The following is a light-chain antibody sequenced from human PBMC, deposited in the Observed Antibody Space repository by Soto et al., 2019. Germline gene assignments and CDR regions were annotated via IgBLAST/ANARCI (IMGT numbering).Light chain of an antibody. CDR2: GAS. J-gene: IGKJ1*01. Sequence: GLTQSPGTLSLSPGERATLSCRATESISSSYLAWYQQKPGPAPRLLIYGASSRATGIPDRFSGSGSGTDFTLTISRLEPEDFAVYYCQQYGSSPPWTFGQGTKVDI. CDR1: ESISSSY. V-gene: IGKV3-20*01. CDR3: QQYGSSPPWT.